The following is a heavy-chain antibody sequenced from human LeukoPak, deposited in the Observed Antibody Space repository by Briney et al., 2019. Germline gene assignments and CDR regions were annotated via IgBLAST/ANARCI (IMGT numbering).Heavy chain of an antibody. CDR2: ILPIFDMA. Sequence: SVKVSCKASGGTFSTYAITWVRQAPGQGLEWMGRILPIFDMANYAQKFQGRVTITADKSTRTAYMVLSSLRSDDTAVYYCARDGGWLQTQNHYYYHGMDVWGQGTTVTASS. CDR1: GGTFSTYA. D-gene: IGHD5-24*01. CDR3: ARDGGWLQTQNHYYYHGMDV. J-gene: IGHJ6*02. V-gene: IGHV1-69*04.